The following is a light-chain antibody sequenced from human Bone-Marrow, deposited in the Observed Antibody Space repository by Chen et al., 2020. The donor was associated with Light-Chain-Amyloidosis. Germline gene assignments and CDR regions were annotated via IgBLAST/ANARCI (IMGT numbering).Light chain of an antibody. CDR1: SSNIGNNY. CDR3: AAGEGSLNGVV. V-gene: IGLV1-47*01. J-gene: IGLJ2*01. CDR2: KNN. Sequence: QSVLTQPPSASGTPGQRVTISCSGSSSNIGNNYVYWYQQVPRTAPNLLINKNNQRPSGVPARFSCCRAGTSSSLAIRGHRSEEDADDCGAAGEGSLNGVVFGGGTKLTVL.